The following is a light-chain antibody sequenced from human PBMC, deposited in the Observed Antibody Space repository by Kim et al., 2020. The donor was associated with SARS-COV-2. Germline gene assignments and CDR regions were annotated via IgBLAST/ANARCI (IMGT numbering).Light chain of an antibody. CDR1: KLGDKY. CDR2: QDT. CDR3: QAWDSSTV. J-gene: IGLJ1*01. Sequence: VSVSPAQTASITCSGDKLGDKYACLYQQKPGQSPVLVIYQDTKRPSGIPERFSGSNSGNTATLTISGTQAMDEADYYCQAWDSSTVFGTGTKVTVL. V-gene: IGLV3-1*01.